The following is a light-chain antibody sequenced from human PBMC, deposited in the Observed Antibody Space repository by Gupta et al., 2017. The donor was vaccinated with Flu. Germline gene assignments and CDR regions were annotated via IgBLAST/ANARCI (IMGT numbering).Light chain of an antibody. J-gene: IGLJ3*02. Sequence: QSVLTQPPSASGTPGQRVAISCSGSSSNIGSTSVNWYQELPGTAPKLLIYSNNQRPSGVPDRFSGSKSGTSASLAISGLQSEDEADDYCATWDNSLIGPVFGGGTKLTVL. CDR3: ATWDNSLIGPV. CDR2: SNN. CDR1: SSNIGSTS. V-gene: IGLV1-44*01.